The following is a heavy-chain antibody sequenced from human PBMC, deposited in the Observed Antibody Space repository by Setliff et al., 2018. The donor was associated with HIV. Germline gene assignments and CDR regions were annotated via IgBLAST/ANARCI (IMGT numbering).Heavy chain of an antibody. V-gene: IGHV1-69*05. D-gene: IGHD3-22*01. CDR2: LIPIFGTA. Sequence: SVKVSCKASGYTFTRYFMHCVRQAPGQGLEWMGGLIPIFGTANYEQKFQGRVTITTDESTSTAYMEPSSLRSEDTAVYYWAREDYYDSYWGQGTLVTVSS. CDR1: GYTFTRYF. J-gene: IGHJ4*02. CDR3: AREDYYDSY.